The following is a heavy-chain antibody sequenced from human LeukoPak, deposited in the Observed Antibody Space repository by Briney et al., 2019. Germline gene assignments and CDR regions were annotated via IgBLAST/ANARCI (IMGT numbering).Heavy chain of an antibody. CDR3: VRVDTSGYYYELSFDY. Sequence: GGSLRLSCAASGFTFSSYWMSWVRQAPGKGLEWVANTKKDGSEKEYVDSVKGRFTISRDNAKNSLYLQMNSLRVEDTAVYYCVRVDTSGYYYELSFDYWDQGTLVTVSS. CDR2: TKKDGSEK. V-gene: IGHV3-7*01. D-gene: IGHD3-22*01. CDR1: GFTFSSYW. J-gene: IGHJ4*02.